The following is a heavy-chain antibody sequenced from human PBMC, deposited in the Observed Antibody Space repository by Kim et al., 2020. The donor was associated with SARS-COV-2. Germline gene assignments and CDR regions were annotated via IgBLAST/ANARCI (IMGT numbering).Heavy chain of an antibody. CDR3: ARSGTYYDILTGPRPYYFDY. J-gene: IGHJ4*02. V-gene: IGHV3-11*06. D-gene: IGHD3-9*01. Sequence: GRFTISRGNAKNSLYLQMNSLRAEDTAVYYCARSGTYYDILTGPRPYYFDYWGQGTLVTVSS.